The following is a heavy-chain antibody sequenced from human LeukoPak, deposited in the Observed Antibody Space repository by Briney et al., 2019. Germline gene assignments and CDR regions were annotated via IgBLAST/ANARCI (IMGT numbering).Heavy chain of an antibody. CDR3: ARDRAAFDS. V-gene: IGHV3-23*01. D-gene: IGHD6-25*01. J-gene: IGHJ4*02. Sequence: LPGGSLRLSCAASGFTFSSFPMSWVRQAPGKGLQWVSGITGGGGNTYYADSVEGRFTISRDNSKNTLSLQMDSLRAEDTAVYYCARDRAAFDSWGQGTLVTVSS. CDR1: GFTFSSFP. CDR2: ITGGGGNT.